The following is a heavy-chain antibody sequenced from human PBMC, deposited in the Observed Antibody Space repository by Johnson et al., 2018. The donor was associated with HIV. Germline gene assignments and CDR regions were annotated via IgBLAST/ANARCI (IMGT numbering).Heavy chain of an antibody. CDR2: ISYDGSNK. CDR3: ARVRGKIPRGAFDI. D-gene: IGHD3-10*01. V-gene: IGHV3-30*04. CDR1: GFTFSSYA. Sequence: QVQLVESGGGVVQPGRSLRLSCAASGFTFSSYAMHWVRQAPGKGLEWVAVISYDGSNKYYAGSVKGRFTISTDHAKNSLYLQMNSLRAEDTAVYYCARVRGKIPRGAFDIWGQGTMVTVSS. J-gene: IGHJ3*02.